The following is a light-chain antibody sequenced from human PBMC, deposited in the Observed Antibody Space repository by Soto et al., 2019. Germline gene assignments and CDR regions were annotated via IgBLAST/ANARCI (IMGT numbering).Light chain of an antibody. V-gene: IGKV1-39*01. CDR3: QQTYTTPLT. J-gene: IGKJ4*01. Sequence: DIQMTQSPSSLSAYVGDRVNITCRASQSISYYLNWYQQKPGRAPNLLMYGASSLQSGVPSRFTGSGSGTEFTLTITSLQPGDCATYYCQQTYTTPLTFGGGTKADIK. CDR1: QSISYY. CDR2: GAS.